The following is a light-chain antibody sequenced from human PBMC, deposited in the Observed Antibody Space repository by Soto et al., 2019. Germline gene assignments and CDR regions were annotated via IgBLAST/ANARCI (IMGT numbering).Light chain of an antibody. CDR2: AAS. J-gene: IGKJ4*01. CDR3: QQSYIDPLT. V-gene: IGKV1-39*01. CDR1: QGISSY. Sequence: DIHMTQSPSSVSASVGDRVTITCRASQGISSYLEWYQQKPGKAPKLLIYAASTLQSGVPSRFRGSGSGTDFTLTISSLQPEDFETYYCQQSYIDPLTFGGGTKVDIK.